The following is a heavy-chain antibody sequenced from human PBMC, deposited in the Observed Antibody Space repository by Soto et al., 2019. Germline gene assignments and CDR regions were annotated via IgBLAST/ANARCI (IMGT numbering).Heavy chain of an antibody. D-gene: IGHD3-22*01. CDR2: ISGSGGST. Sequence: ESGGGLVQPGGSLRLSCAASGFTFSSYAMSWVRQAPGKGLEWVSAISGSGGSTYYADSMKGRFTISRDNSKNTLYLQMNSLRAEDTAVYYCARDREPSSGYYYTLFDYWGQGTLVTVSS. CDR1: GFTFSSYA. J-gene: IGHJ4*02. V-gene: IGHV3-23*01. CDR3: ARDREPSSGYYYTLFDY.